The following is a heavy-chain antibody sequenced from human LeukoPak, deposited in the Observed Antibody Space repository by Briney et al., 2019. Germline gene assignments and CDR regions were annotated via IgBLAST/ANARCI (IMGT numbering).Heavy chain of an antibody. D-gene: IGHD4-17*01. CDR2: IYNSGRT. CDR1: GGPISSATYY. Sequence: PSETVSLTCAVSGGPISSATYYWSWIRQPPGKGLEWVGHIYNSGRTYYNPSLKRRLTMSLDTSRNQFSLRLSSVTAADTAVYHCARVADEFGDYGFDSWGQGTLVTVCS. CDR3: ARVADEFGDYGFDS. V-gene: IGHV4-30-4*01. J-gene: IGHJ4*02.